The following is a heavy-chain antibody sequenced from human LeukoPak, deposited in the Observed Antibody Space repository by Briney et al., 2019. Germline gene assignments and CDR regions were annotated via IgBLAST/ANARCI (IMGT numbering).Heavy chain of an antibody. J-gene: IGHJ6*03. CDR1: GFTFSSYA. Sequence: PGGSLRLSCAASGFTFSSYAMSWVRQAPGKGLEWVSASSGSGGSTYYADSVKGRFTISRDNSKNTLYLQMNSLRAEDTAVYYCARTVWGSTSYFYYMDVWGKGTTVTVSS. CDR3: ARTVWGSTSYFYYMDV. V-gene: IGHV3-23*01. D-gene: IGHD2-2*01. CDR2: SSGSGGST.